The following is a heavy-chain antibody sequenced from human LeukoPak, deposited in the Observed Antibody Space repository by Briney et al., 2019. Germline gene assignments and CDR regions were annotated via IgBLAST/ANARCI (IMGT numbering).Heavy chain of an antibody. CDR3: ARPGGLTGYTNWLGP. D-gene: IGHD3-9*01. CDR1: GGSISSSSYY. J-gene: IGHJ5*02. V-gene: IGHV4-39*01. Sequence: SETLSLTCTVSGGSISSSSYYWGWIRQPPGKGLEWIGGIHYSGSIHYNPSLKSRVTISVDTSKNQFSLKLSSVTAADTAVYYCARPGGLTGYTNWLGPWGQGTLVTVSS. CDR2: IHYSGSI.